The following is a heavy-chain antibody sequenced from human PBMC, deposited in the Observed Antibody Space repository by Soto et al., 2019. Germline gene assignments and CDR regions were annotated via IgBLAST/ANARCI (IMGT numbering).Heavy chain of an antibody. CDR1: GYSFTSYW. CDR2: IYPGDSDT. CDR3: ARNSLGDYYGIDV. J-gene: IGHJ6*02. V-gene: IGHV5-51*01. Sequence: PWESLKISCKGSGYSFTSYWIAWVRQMPGKGLEWMGIIYPGDSDTRYSPSFQGQVTISADKSISTAYLQWSSLKASDTAMYYCARNSLGDYYGIDVWGQGTTVTVSS.